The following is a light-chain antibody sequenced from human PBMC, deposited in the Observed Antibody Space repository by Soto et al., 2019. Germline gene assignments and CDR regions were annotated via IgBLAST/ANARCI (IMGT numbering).Light chain of an antibody. J-gene: IGLJ1*01. CDR3: SSYAGSNNYV. Sequence: QSALTQPPSASGSPGQSVTISCTGTSSDVAGDNHVSWYQQHPGKAPKLMIYEVSKRPSGVPDRFSGSGSGNTASLTVSGLQAADEADYYCSSYAGSNNYVFGTGTKVTVL. V-gene: IGLV2-8*01. CDR1: SSDVAGDNH. CDR2: EVS.